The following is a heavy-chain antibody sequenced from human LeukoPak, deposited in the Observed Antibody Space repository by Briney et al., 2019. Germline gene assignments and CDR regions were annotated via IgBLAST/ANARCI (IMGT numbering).Heavy chain of an antibody. J-gene: IGHJ6*03. CDR1: GGSISSYY. Sequence: PSETLSLTCTVSGGSISSYYWSWIRQPPGKGLEWIGYIYYSGSTNYNPSLKSRVTISVDTSKNQFSLKLSSVTAADTAVYYCARVRNYCSSTSLLCYYYYYMDVWGKGTTVTVSS. CDR3: ARVRNYCSSTSLLCYYYYYMDV. V-gene: IGHV4-59*01. D-gene: IGHD2-2*01. CDR2: IYYSGST.